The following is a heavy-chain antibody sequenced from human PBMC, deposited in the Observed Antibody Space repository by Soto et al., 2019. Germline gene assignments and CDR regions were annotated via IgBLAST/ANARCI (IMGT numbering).Heavy chain of an antibody. J-gene: IGHJ6*03. Sequence: PSETLSLTCTVSGGSISSSSYYWGWIRQPPGKGLEWIGSIYYSGSTYYNPSLKSRVTISVDTSKNQFSLKLNSVTPEDTAVYYCAGTSSLQWYYMDVWDKGTTVTVSS. V-gene: IGHV4-39*01. D-gene: IGHD1-7*01. CDR3: AGTSSLQWYYMDV. CDR2: IYYSGST. CDR1: GGSISSSSYY.